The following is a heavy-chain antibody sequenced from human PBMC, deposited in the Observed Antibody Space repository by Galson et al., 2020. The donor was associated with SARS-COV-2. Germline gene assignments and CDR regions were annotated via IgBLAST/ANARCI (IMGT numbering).Heavy chain of an antibody. CDR3: ARGRYFDWLIDY. CDR2: IYYSGST. V-gene: IGHV4-39*01. CDR1: GGSISSSSYY. J-gene: IGHJ4*02. Sequence: SETLSLTCTVSGGSISSSSYYWGWIRQPPGKGLEWIGSIYYSGSTYYNPSLKSRVTISVDTSKNQFSLKLSSVTAADTAVYYCARGRYFDWLIDYGGQGTLVTVSS. D-gene: IGHD3-9*01.